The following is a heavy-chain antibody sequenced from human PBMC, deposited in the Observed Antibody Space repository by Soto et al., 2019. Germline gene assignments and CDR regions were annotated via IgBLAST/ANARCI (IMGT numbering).Heavy chain of an antibody. Sequence: PGGSLRLSCAASGFTFSTFSMNLVRQAPGKGLEWVSYINSTGTIKYYAGSVKGRFTISRDNAKNSLYLQMNSLRAEDTAVYYCARMSSSISPGCWGQGTLVTVSS. J-gene: IGHJ4*02. D-gene: IGHD2-2*01. CDR3: ARMSSSISPGC. V-gene: IGHV3-48*01. CDR1: GFTFSTFS. CDR2: INSTGTIK.